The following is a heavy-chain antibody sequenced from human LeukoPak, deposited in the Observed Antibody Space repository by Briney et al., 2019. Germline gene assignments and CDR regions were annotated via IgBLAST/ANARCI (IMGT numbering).Heavy chain of an antibody. V-gene: IGHV3-23*01. CDR2: SGGDGGST. Sequence: GGSLRLSCEASGFTFSSYDMSWVRQAPGKGLEWVSASGGDGGSTYADSVKGRFTISRDNSKNTLYLQMNSLRAEDTATYYCAKALNYWYFDLWGRGNLVSVSS. CDR3: AKALNYWYFDL. CDR1: GFTFSSYD. J-gene: IGHJ2*01.